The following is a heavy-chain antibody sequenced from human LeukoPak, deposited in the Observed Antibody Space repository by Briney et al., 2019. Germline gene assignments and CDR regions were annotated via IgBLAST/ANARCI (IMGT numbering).Heavy chain of an antibody. CDR3: ARFGIETIFGVVTSYYFDY. CDR2: IYYSGST. CDR1: GGSISSGSHY. J-gene: IGHJ4*02. V-gene: IGHV4-61*01. D-gene: IGHD3-3*01. Sequence: SETLSLTCTVSGGSISSGSHYWSWIRQPPGKGLEWIGYIYYSGSTNYNPSLKSRVTISVDTSKNQFSLKLSSVTAADTAVYYCARFGIETIFGVVTSYYFDYWGQGTLVTVSS.